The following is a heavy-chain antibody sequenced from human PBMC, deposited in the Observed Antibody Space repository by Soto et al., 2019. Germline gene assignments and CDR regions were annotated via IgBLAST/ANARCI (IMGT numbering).Heavy chain of an antibody. J-gene: IGHJ6*02. D-gene: IGHD5-18*01. CDR2: INPNSGGT. V-gene: IGHV1-2*04. Sequence: ASVKVSCKASGYTFTGYYMHWVRQAPGQGLEWMGWINPNSGGTNYAQKFQGWVTMTRDTSISTAYMELSRLRSDDTAVYYCGRFPRWIRRDYYGMDVWGQGTTVTVSS. CDR1: GYTFTGYY. CDR3: GRFPRWIRRDYYGMDV.